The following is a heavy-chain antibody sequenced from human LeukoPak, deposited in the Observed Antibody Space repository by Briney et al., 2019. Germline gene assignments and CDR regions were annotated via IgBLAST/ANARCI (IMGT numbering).Heavy chain of an antibody. J-gene: IGHJ4*02. Sequence: SETLSLTCTVSGGSVSSGSYYWSWIRQPPGKGLEWIGYIYYSGSTNYNPSLKSRVTISVDTSKNQFSLELSSVTAADTAVYYCARGTYGDYPADWGQGTLVTVSS. D-gene: IGHD4-17*01. CDR2: IYYSGST. V-gene: IGHV4-61*01. CDR1: GGSVSSGSYY. CDR3: ARGTYGDYPAD.